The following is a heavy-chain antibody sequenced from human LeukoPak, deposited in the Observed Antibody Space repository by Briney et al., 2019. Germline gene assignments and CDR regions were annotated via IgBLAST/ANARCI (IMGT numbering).Heavy chain of an antibody. CDR1: GFTFSSYG. CDR2: ISGSGGST. D-gene: IGHD3-10*01. CDR3: AKDKGSPGVCYFDY. V-gene: IGHV3-23*01. J-gene: IGHJ4*02. Sequence: GGSLRLSCAASGFTFSSYGMSWVRQAPGKGLEWVSAISGSGGSTYYADSVKGRFTISRDNSKNTLYLQMNSLRAEDTAVYYCAKDKGSPGVCYFDYWGQGTLVTVSS.